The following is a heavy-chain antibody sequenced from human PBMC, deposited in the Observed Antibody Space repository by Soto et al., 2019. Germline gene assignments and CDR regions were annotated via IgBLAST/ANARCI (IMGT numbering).Heavy chain of an antibody. V-gene: IGHV1-18*01. D-gene: IGHD3-3*01. J-gene: IGHJ6*02. CDR2: ISTDNGNT. CDR1: GYTFTKSG. CDR3: ARDQGITTFGVYSMYYYGMDV. Sequence: ASVKVSCKASGYTFTKSGISWVRQAPGRGLEWMGWISTDNGNTNYAQHLQGRVSMTTDTSTSTAYMDLRSLRPDDTAVYYCARDQGITTFGVYSMYYYGMDVWGQGTTVTVSS.